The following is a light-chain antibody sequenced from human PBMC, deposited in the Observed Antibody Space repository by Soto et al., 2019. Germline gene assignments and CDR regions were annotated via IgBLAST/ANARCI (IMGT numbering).Light chain of an antibody. CDR1: QNIIRH. V-gene: IGKV1-27*01. CDR3: QKYNSAPLT. J-gene: IGKJ4*01. CDR2: AAS. Sequence: IQMSTSPSSLAACMREEDTITCLASQNIIRHLNWYQQKPGKIPNLLIYAASTLQAGVPSRFSGSGSGTDFTLTISSLQPEDVAAYHCQKYNSAPLTFGGGA.